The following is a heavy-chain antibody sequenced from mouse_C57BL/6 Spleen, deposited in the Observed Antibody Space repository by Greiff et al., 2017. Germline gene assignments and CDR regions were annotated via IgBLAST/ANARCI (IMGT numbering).Heavy chain of an antibody. CDR2: ISGGGGNT. Sequence: EVQVVESGGGLVKPGGSLKLSCAASGFTFSSYTMSWVRQTPEKRLEWVATISGGGGNTYYPDSVKGRFTISRDNAKNTLYLQMSSLRSEDTALYYCERAMDYWGQGTSVTVSS. V-gene: IGHV5-9*01. CDR3: ERAMDY. CDR1: GFTFSSYT. J-gene: IGHJ4*01.